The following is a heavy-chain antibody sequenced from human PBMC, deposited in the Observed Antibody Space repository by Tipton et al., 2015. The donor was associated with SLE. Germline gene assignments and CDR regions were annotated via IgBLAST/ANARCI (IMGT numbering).Heavy chain of an antibody. CDR2: IYYSGST. CDR1: GGSISSGGYY. V-gene: IGHV4-31*11. CDR3: ARQLDLTGDIDY. J-gene: IGHJ4*02. Sequence: TLSLTCDVSGGSISSGGYYWSWIRQHPGKGLEWIGYIYYSGSTYYNPSLKSRVTISVDTSKNQFSLKLSSVTAADTAVYYCARQLDLTGDIDYWGQGTLVTVSS. D-gene: IGHD7-27*01.